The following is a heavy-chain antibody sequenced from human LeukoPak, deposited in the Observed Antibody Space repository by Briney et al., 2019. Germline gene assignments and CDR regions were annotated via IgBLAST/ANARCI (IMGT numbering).Heavy chain of an antibody. D-gene: IGHD2/OR15-2a*01. CDR1: GFTFSDTW. CDR3: ARDWFHAIDY. V-gene: IGHV3-74*01. CDR2: IRGGGSDA. Sequence: GGSLRLSCAASGFTFSDTWMHWVRQVQGKGLVWVSRIRGGGSDARYAESVKGRFTISRDNAKNTLYLQMNSLRDEDTAVYYCARDWFHAIDYWGQGTLVTVSS. J-gene: IGHJ4*02.